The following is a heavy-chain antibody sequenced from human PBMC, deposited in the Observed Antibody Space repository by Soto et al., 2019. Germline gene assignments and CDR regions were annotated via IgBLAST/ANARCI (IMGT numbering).Heavy chain of an antibody. J-gene: IGHJ3*02. Sequence: PSETLSLTCTVSGGSISSSSYYWGWIRQPPGKGLEWIGSIHYSGSTYYNPSLKSRVTISVDTSKNQFSLKLSSVTAADTAVYYCARPWFSSGWYYDAFDIWGQGTMVTVSS. CDR2: IHYSGST. D-gene: IGHD6-19*01. CDR3: ARPWFSSGWYYDAFDI. V-gene: IGHV4-39*01. CDR1: GGSISSSSYY.